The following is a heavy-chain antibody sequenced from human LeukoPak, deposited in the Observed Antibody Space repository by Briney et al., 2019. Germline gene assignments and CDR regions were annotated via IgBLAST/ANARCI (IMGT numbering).Heavy chain of an antibody. V-gene: IGHV1-69*13. CDR3: ARGMDYDYVWGSYRPNYFDY. D-gene: IGHD3-16*02. CDR1: GGTFSSYA. Sequence: SVKVSCKASGGTFSSYAISWVRQAPGQGLEWMGGIIPIFGTANYAQKFQGRVTITADESTSTAYMELSSLRSEDTAVYYCARGMDYDYVWGSYRPNYFDYWGQGTLVTVSS. CDR2: IIPIFGTA. J-gene: IGHJ4*02.